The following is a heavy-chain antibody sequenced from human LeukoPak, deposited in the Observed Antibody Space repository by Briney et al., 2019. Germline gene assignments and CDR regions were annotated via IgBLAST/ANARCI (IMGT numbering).Heavy chain of an antibody. Sequence: GESLEISCRGSGYSFTSYWIAWVRPIPGKGLEWVGIIFPHWSDTRYSPFFQGQVTISADKSISTAYLQWSSLKASDTAMYYCAGGGDYYYDSSGYWSPFDYWGQGTLVTVSS. CDR1: GYSFTSYW. CDR2: IFPHWSDT. CDR3: AGGGDYYYDSSGYWSPFDY. V-gene: IGHV5-51*01. D-gene: IGHD3-22*01. J-gene: IGHJ4*02.